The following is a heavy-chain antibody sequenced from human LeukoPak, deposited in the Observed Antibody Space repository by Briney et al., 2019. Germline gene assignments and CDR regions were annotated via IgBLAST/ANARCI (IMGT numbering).Heavy chain of an antibody. CDR2: IYYTGNT. V-gene: IGHV4-30-4*07. D-gene: IGHD5-18*01. CDR1: GGSISSGGYS. Sequence: SETLSLTCAVSGGSISSGGYSWSWIRQPPGKAMEFIAYIYYTGNTYFNPSLKSRVTISVDTSKNQFPLKLSSVTAAGTAVYYCARLLGIQLWSRHNWFDPWGQGTLVTVSS. J-gene: IGHJ5*02. CDR3: ARLLGIQLWSRHNWFDP.